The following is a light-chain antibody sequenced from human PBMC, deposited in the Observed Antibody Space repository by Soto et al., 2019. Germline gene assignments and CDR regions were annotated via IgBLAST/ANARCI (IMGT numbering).Light chain of an antibody. CDR2: KAS. V-gene: IGKV1-5*03. CDR3: QQYNSYSPAWT. Sequence: DIQMTQSPSTLSASVGDRVTITCRASQSISSWLAWYQQKPGKAPKLLIYKASSLESGVPSRFSGSGSGTEFTLTISSLQPDDFATYYCQQYNSYSPAWTFCQGTKVEIK. CDR1: QSISSW. J-gene: IGKJ1*01.